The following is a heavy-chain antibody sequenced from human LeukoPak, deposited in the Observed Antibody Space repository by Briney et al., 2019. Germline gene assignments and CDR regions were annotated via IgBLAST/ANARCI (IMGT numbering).Heavy chain of an antibody. CDR2: INPKSGDT. D-gene: IGHD1-26*01. Sequence: ASVKVSCKSSGYTFTDYYMHWVRQAPGQGLEWMGWINPKSGDTNYAQNFQGRATMTRNTSISTAYMELSRLRSDDTAVYYCAKDLQWELPRGDALDIWGQGTMVTVSS. J-gene: IGHJ3*02. CDR1: GYTFTDYY. CDR3: AKDLQWELPRGDALDI. V-gene: IGHV1-2*02.